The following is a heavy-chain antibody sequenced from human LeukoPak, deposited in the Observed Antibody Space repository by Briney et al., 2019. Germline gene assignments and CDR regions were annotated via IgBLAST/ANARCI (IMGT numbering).Heavy chain of an antibody. CDR3: ARDHRITMADY. V-gene: IGHV4-38-2*02. CDR2: IYHSGST. D-gene: IGHD3-10*01. CDR1: GHSISSDYY. Sequence: PSETLSLTCTVSGHSISSDYYWAWVRQPPGKGLEWIGSIYHSGSTYYGPALKNRVTISLDTSKNQFSLKLSSVTAADTAVYYCARDHRITMADYWGQGTLVTVSS. J-gene: IGHJ4*02.